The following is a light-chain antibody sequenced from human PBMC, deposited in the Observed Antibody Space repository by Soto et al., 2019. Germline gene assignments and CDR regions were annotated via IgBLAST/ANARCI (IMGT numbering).Light chain of an antibody. V-gene: IGLV2-8*01. Sequence: QSVLTQPPSASGSPGQSVTISCTGTSSDIGGYNYVSWYQQHLGKAPKLMIYEVTKRPSGVPDRFSGSKSGNTASLTVSGLQAEDEADYYCCSYAGSKNGVFGTGTKLTVL. CDR2: EVT. J-gene: IGLJ1*01. CDR1: SSDIGGYNY. CDR3: CSYAGSKNGV.